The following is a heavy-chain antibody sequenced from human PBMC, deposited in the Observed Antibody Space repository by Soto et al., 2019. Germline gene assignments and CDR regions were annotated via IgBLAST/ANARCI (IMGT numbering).Heavy chain of an antibody. CDR3: ARGGPPTEDFRSCYYYYGMDV. D-gene: IGHD3-3*01. CDR1: GFTFSSYS. J-gene: IGHJ6*02. CDR2: ISSSSSTI. Sequence: GGSLRLSCAASGFTFSSYSMNWVRQAPGKGLEWVSYISSSSSTIYYADSVKGRFTISRDNAKNSLYLQMNSLRDEDTAVYYCARGGPPTEDFRSCYYYYGMDVWGQGTTVTVSS. V-gene: IGHV3-48*02.